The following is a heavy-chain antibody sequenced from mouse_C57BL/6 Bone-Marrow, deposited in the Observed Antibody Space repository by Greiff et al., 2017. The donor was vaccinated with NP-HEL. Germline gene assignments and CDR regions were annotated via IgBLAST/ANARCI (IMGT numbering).Heavy chain of an antibody. V-gene: IGHV1-80*01. CDR3: ARSITTRVATDFDY. Sequence: QVQLQQSGAELVKPGASVKISCKASGYAFSSYWMNWVKQRPGKGREWIGQIYPGDGDTNYNGKFKGKATLTADKTSSTDYMQLSSLTSEDSAVYFCARSITTRVATDFDYWGQGTTLTVSS. D-gene: IGHD1-1*01. CDR2: IYPGDGDT. CDR1: GYAFSSYW. J-gene: IGHJ2*01.